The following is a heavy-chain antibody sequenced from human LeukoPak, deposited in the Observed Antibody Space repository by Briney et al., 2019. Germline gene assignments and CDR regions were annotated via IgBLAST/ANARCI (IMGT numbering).Heavy chain of an antibody. CDR1: GGSISSYY. D-gene: IGHD2-21*02. Sequence: SETLSLTCTVSGGSISSYYWSWIRQPPGKGLEWIGYIYYSGSTNYNPSLKSRVTISVDTSKNQFSLKLSSVTAADTAVYYCARGPYCGGDCYTFDYWAQGTLVTVSS. CDR2: IYYSGST. J-gene: IGHJ4*02. CDR3: ARGPYCGGDCYTFDY. V-gene: IGHV4-59*01.